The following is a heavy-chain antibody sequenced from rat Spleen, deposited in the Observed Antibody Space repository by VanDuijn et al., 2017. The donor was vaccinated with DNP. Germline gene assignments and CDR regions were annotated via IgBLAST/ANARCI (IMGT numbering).Heavy chain of an antibody. D-gene: IGHD1-11*01. Sequence: EVQLVESGGGLVQPGRSLKLSCAASGFTFSDYYMAWVRQAPTKGLEWVAYSSYDGGSTYNGDSVKGRFTISRDNAKSTMYLQMDSLRSEDTATYFCVRGALRRVPYFDFWGQGVMVTVSS. CDR1: GFTFSDYY. CDR2: SSYDGGST. V-gene: IGHV5-20*01. J-gene: IGHJ2*01. CDR3: VRGALRRVPYFDF.